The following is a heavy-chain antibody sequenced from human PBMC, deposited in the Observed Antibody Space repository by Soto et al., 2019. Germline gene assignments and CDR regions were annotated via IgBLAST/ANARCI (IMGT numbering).Heavy chain of an antibody. CDR2: IIPIFGTA. D-gene: IGHD3-22*01. Sequence: QVQLVQSGAEVKKPGSSVKVSCKASEGTFSSYAISWVRQAPGQGLEWMGGIIPIFGTANYAQKFQGRVTITADESTSTAYMELSSLRSEDTAVYYCARTRVTLDYYDSSGYYGGPFDYWGQGTLVTVSS. V-gene: IGHV1-69*01. J-gene: IGHJ4*02. CDR3: ARTRVTLDYYDSSGYYGGPFDY. CDR1: EGTFSSYA.